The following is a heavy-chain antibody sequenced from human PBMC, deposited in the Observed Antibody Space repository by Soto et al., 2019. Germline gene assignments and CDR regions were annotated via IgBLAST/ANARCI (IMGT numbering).Heavy chain of an antibody. J-gene: IGHJ5*02. D-gene: IGHD1-7*01. CDR3: AKVTLEELELGLGGGFDP. Sequence: EVQLLESGGGLVQPGGSLRLSCAASGFTFSSYAMSWVRQAPGKGLEWVSAISGSGGSTYYADSVRGRFTISRDNSKNTLYLQRNSLRAEDTAVYYCAKVTLEELELGLGGGFDPWGQGTLVTVSS. CDR1: GFTFSSYA. CDR2: ISGSGGST. V-gene: IGHV3-23*01.